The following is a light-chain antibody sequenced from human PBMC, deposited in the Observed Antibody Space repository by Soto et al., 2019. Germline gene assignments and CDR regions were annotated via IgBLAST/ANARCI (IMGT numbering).Light chain of an antibody. CDR1: QSVSSSY. CDR3: QQYGISRT. CDR2: GAS. Sequence: EIVLTQSPGTLSLSPGERATLSCRASQSVSSSYLAWYQQKPGQAPRLLIYGASRRATGIPDRFSGSGSGTDFTLTISRLEPEDFAVYYCQQYGISRTFGQGTKLEIK. J-gene: IGKJ2*01. V-gene: IGKV3-20*01.